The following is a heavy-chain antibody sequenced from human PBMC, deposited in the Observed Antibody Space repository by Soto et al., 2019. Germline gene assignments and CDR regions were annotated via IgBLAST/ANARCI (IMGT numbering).Heavy chain of an antibody. CDR1: GFTFGDYA. V-gene: IGHV3-49*04. D-gene: IGHD5-18*01. CDR2: IRSKAYGGTT. CDR3: TREGYRYGYVYLDY. Sequence: GSLRLSCTASGFTFGDYAMSWVRQAPGKGLEWVGFIRSKAYGGTTEYAASVKGRFTISRDDSKSIAYLQMNSLKTEDTAVYYCTREGYRYGYVYLDYWGQGTLGTVSS. J-gene: IGHJ4*02.